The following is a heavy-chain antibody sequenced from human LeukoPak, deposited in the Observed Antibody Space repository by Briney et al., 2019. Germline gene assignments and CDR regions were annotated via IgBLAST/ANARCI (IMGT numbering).Heavy chain of an antibody. D-gene: IGHD2-15*01. V-gene: IGHV3-30*03. Sequence: GGSLRLSCAASGFTFSTYAIHWARQAPGKGLEWVAVISYDGTNKYYSDSVRGRFAISRDNPKNTLYLQMNNLRPGDTAVYYCAIVGGSADYWGQGTLVSVSS. CDR2: ISYDGTNK. CDR3: AIVGGSADY. CDR1: GFTFSTYA. J-gene: IGHJ4*02.